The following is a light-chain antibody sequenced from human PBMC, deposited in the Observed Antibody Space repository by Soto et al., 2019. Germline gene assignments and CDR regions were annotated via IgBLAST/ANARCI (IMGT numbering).Light chain of an antibody. V-gene: IGKV3-11*01. Sequence: SVWTQSQDPMSLPPRDRATRSHRAIQSVGHNYLAWFQQKPGQAPRLLIYDASTRATGIPARFSGSGSGTDFTLTISSLEPEDFAVYYCQQRSNWPPWTVGQGTKVDIK. CDR2: DAS. J-gene: IGKJ1*01. CDR1: QSVGHNY. CDR3: QQRSNWPPWT.